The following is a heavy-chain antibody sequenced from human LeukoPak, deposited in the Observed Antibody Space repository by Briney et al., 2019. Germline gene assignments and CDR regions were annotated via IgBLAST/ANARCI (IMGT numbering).Heavy chain of an antibody. Sequence: GGSLRLSCAASGFSFSGDAMNWVRQAPGKGLEWVSAISISGTKTYYADSVKGRFTVSRDNSQNTLYLEMNNLRAEHTAIYYCATYQWLRDYWGQGTLVIVSS. CDR3: ATYQWLRDY. CDR1: GFSFSGDA. J-gene: IGHJ4*02. D-gene: IGHD3-22*01. V-gene: IGHV3-23*01. CDR2: ISISGTKT.